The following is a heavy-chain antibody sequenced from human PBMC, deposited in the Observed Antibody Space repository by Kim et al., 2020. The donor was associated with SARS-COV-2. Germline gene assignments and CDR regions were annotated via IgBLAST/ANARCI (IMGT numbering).Heavy chain of an antibody. D-gene: IGHD3-3*01. CDR1: GGSISSSSYY. V-gene: IGHV4-39*01. J-gene: IGHJ5*02. Sequence: SETLSLTCTVSGGSISSSSYYWGWIRQPPGKGLEWIGSIYYSGSTYYNPSLKSRVTISVDTSKNQFSLKLSSVTAADTAVYYCARHAGYDFWSGNWFDPWVQGTLVTVSS. CDR3: ARHAGYDFWSGNWFDP. CDR2: IYYSGST.